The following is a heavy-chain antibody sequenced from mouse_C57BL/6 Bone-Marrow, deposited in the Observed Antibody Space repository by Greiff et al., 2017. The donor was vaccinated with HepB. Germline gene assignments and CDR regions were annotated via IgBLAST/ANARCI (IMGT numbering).Heavy chain of an antibody. D-gene: IGHD1-1*01. CDR3: ARGIDYGSSYGYFDV. J-gene: IGHJ1*03. V-gene: IGHV1-47*01. CDR2: FHPYNDDT. Sequence: QVQLQQSGAELVKPGASVKMSCKASGYTFTTYPIEWMKQNHGKSLEWIGNFHPYNDDTQYNEKFKGKATLTVEKSSSTVYLELRRLTSEDSAVYFCARGIDYGSSYGYFDVWGTGTTVTVSS. CDR1: GYTFTTYP.